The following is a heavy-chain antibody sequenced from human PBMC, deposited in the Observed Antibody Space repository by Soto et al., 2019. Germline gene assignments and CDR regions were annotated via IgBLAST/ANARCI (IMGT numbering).Heavy chain of an antibody. V-gene: IGHV3-30*18. D-gene: IGHD5-18*01. Sequence: QVQLVESGGGVVQPGRSLRLSCAASGFTFSSYGMHWVRQAPGKGLEWVAVISYDGSNKYYADSVKGRFTISRDNSKNTLYLQMNSLRAEDKAVYYCAKDSRRKGGYSYGYFSWGQGTLVTVSS. J-gene: IGHJ4*02. CDR2: ISYDGSNK. CDR3: AKDSRRKGGYSYGYFS. CDR1: GFTFSSYG.